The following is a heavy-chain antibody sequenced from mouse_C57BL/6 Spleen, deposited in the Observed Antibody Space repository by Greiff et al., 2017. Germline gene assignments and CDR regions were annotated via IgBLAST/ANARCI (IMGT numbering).Heavy chain of an antibody. Sequence: EVHLVESGGGLVQPGASLKLSCESNEYEFPSHDMSWVRKTPEKRLELVAAINSDGGSTYYPATMERRFIISRDNTKNTLYLQMSSLRSEDTALYYCARHGDYLAWFAYWGQGTLVTVSA. CDR1: EYEFPSHD. CDR3: ARHGDYLAWFAY. J-gene: IGHJ3*01. V-gene: IGHV5-2*01. D-gene: IGHD2-4*01. CDR2: INSDGGST.